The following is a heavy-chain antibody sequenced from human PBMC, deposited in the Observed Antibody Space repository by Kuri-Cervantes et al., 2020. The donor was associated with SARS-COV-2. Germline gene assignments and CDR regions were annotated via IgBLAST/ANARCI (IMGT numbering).Heavy chain of an antibody. Sequence: GGSLRLSCSASGFIFREYTMNWVRQAPGKGLEWVSCIGSGGTIKYDADSVKGRFTISRDNAKNSLYLQMNSLTVEDTAVYYCATDDDIFTGYYLWDYWGHGARV. CDR2: IGSGGTIK. CDR3: ATDDDIFTGYYLWDY. CDR1: GFIFREYT. D-gene: IGHD3-9*01. J-gene: IGHJ4*01. V-gene: IGHV3-48*01.